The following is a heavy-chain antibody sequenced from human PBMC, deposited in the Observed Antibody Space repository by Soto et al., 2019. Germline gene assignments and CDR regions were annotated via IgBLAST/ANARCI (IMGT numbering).Heavy chain of an antibody. J-gene: IGHJ5*01. CDR1: AYTFTDHF. CDR3: ARARREPYGVGA. V-gene: IGHV1-2*02. CDR2: IHPISVVT. D-gene: IGHD2-8*01. Sequence: SVKVSCKASAYTFTDHFIHWVRQAPRQGREGMGGIHPISVVTDHAHKFQHRVAMARDTAITTVYMDLRRMTCGHTGVYSCARARREPYGVGAWGQG.